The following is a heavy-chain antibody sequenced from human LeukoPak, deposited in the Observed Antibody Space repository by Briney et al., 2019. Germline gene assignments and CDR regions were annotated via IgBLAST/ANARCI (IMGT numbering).Heavy chain of an antibody. J-gene: IGHJ6*02. Sequence: GGSLRLSCAASGFTFSSYGMHWVRQAPGKGLEWVAVISYDGSNKYYADSVKGRFTISRDNSKNTLYLQMNSLRAEDTAVYYCAKDDAAGGMDVWCQGTTVTVSS. V-gene: IGHV3-30*18. CDR1: GFTFSSYG. CDR2: ISYDGSNK. CDR3: AKDDAAGGMDV.